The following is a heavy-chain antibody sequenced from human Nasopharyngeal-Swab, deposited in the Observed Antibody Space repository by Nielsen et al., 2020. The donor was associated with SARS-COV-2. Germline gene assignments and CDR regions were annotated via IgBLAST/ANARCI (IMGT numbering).Heavy chain of an antibody. Sequence: GESLKISCASSGFTLNTYAMRWVRQAPGAGLELDSAISDSGGRTYYADSLKGRFTISRDNSQNTLFLQMNSRRAEDTSVYYCAKSDDAVDIWGQGTMVTVSS. CDR2: ISDSGGRT. V-gene: IGHV3-23*01. J-gene: IGHJ3*02. CDR3: AKSDDAVDI. CDR1: GFTLNTYA.